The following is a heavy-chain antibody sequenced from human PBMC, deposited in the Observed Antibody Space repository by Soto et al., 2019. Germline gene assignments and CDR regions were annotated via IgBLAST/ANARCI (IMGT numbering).Heavy chain of an antibody. V-gene: IGHV2-5*02. CDR3: AHIMITFGGIIGDDAFDI. D-gene: IGHD3-16*02. Sequence: QITLKESGPTLVRPTQTLTLTCTFSGFSLSTTGVGVGWIRQPPGKALEWLAVIYWDDDKRYSPSLKSRLTITKDTSKNQVVLTMTNMDPVDTATYYCAHIMITFGGIIGDDAFDIWGQGTMVIVSS. J-gene: IGHJ3*02. CDR2: IYWDDDK. CDR1: GFSLSTTGVG.